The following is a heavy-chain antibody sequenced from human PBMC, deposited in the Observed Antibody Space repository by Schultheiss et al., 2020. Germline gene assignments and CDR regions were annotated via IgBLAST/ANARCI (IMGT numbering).Heavy chain of an antibody. CDR3: ARDRPWYDSSGYLFDY. V-gene: IGHV3-7*01. Sequence: ETLSLTCAASGFSFSKYWMSWVRQAPGKGLEWVANIKQDGSEKYYVDSVKGRFTISRDNAKNSLYLQMNSLRAEDTAVYYCARDRPWYDSSGYLFDYWGQGTLVTVSS. CDR2: IKQDGSEK. D-gene: IGHD3-22*01. CDR1: GFSFSKYW. J-gene: IGHJ4*02.